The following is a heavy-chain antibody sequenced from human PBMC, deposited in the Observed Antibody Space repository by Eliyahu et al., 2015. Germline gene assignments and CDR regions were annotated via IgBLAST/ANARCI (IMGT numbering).Heavy chain of an antibody. D-gene: IGHD3-10*01. J-gene: IGHJ3*02. CDR2: IRPDGSEK. Sequence: EVQLVESGGGLVQPGGSLRLSCAASGFTFNKYWMSWVRQAPGKGLEWVANIRPDGSEKYYVDSVKGRFTISRDNAKNSLYLQMNSLRAEDTAVYYCARGDYYSDSETFVDAFDIWGQGTMVTVSS. V-gene: IGHV3-7*03. CDR1: GFTFNKYW. CDR3: ARGDYYSDSETFVDAFDI.